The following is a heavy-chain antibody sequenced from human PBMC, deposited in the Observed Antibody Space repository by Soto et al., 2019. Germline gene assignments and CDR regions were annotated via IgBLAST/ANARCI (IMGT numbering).Heavy chain of an antibody. Sequence: GGSLRLSCAASGFTFSSYAMSWVRQAPGKGLEWVSAISGSGGSTYYADSVKGRFTISRDNSKNTLYLQMNSLRAEDTAVYYCAKDLGGFGELSFVAGHNWFDPWGQGTLVTVSS. CDR3: AKDLGGFGELSFVAGHNWFDP. CDR2: ISGSGGST. J-gene: IGHJ5*02. V-gene: IGHV3-23*01. CDR1: GFTFSSYA. D-gene: IGHD3-10*01.